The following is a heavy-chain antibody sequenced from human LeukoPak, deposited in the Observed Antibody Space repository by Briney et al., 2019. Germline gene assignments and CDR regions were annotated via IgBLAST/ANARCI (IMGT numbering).Heavy chain of an antibody. J-gene: IGHJ6*02. CDR1: GGSFSGYY. V-gene: IGHV4-34*01. D-gene: IGHD3-3*01. Sequence: SETLSLTCAVYGGSFSGYYWSWIRQPPGKGLEWIGEINHSGSTNYNPSLKSRVTISVDTSKNQFSLKLSSVTAADTAVYYCARGPGGYYDFWSGYTEIDYYGMDVWGQGTTVTVSS. CDR2: INHSGST. CDR3: ARGPGGYYDFWSGYTEIDYYGMDV.